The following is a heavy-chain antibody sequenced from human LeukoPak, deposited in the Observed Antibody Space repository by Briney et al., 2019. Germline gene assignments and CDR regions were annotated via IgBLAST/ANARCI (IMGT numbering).Heavy chain of an antibody. Sequence: PGRSLRLSCAASGFTFSNYAIHWVRQAPGKGLEWVAVVSYDGSNKYYADSVKGRFTISRDNSKNTLYLQMNSLRAEDTAVYYCAKSTIFGVVIYWGQGTLVTVSS. CDR3: AKSTIFGVVIY. J-gene: IGHJ4*02. D-gene: IGHD3-3*01. V-gene: IGHV3-30*04. CDR2: VSYDGSNK. CDR1: GFTFSNYA.